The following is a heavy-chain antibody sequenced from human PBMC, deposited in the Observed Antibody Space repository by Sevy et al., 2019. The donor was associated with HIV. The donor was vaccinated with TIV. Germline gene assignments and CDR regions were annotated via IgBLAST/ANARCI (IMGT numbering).Heavy chain of an antibody. CDR2: IGSSSGTI. CDR3: ARTLCSGGSCYNFDY. V-gene: IGHV3-48*01. CDR1: GFTFSTYN. D-gene: IGHD2-15*01. J-gene: IGHJ4*02. Sequence: GGSLRLSCAASGFTFSTYNINWVRQAPGKGLEWVSYIGSSSGTIYYADSVKGRFTISRDNAKNSLYLQMNSLGAEDTAVYYCARTLCSGGSCYNFDYWGQGILVTVSS.